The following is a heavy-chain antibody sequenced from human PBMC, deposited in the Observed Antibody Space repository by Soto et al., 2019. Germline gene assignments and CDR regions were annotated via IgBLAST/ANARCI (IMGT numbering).Heavy chain of an antibody. CDR1: GDSISGCDYF. J-gene: IGHJ4*02. D-gene: IGHD1-7*01. V-gene: IGHV4-39*01. Sequence: PSETLSLTCSVSGDSISGCDYFWVWVRQPPGKGLAWIGSVCSSGTTYYNPSLKSRVTISVDTSNNQFSLSLTSVTAADTAVYFCGRHRRETRTYAQPLDNWGQGILVTVSS. CDR3: GRHRRETRTYAQPLDN. CDR2: VCSSGTT.